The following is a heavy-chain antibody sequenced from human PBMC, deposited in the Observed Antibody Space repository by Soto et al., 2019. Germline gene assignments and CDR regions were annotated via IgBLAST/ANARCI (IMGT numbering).Heavy chain of an antibody. J-gene: IGHJ3*02. CDR2: ISGSGGST. CDR1: GFAVSSNY. Sequence: EVQLVESGGGLIQPGGSLRLSCAGSGFAVSSNYMSWVRQAPGKGLEWVSAISGSGGSTYYADSVKGRFTISRDNSKNTLYLQMNSLRAEDTAVYYCAKGTKGALDAFDIWGQGTMVTVSS. V-gene: IGHV3-23*04. CDR3: AKGTKGALDAFDI.